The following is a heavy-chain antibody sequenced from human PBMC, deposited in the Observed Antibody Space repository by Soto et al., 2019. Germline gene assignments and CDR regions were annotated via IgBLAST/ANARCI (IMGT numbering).Heavy chain of an antibody. CDR2: IYPGDSDT. V-gene: IGHV5-51*01. D-gene: IGHD6-19*01. J-gene: IGHJ4*02. CDR3: AVGIPSLAEAGCQLAH. CDR1: GYSIPNYW. Sequence: PVVTLRISCMGSGYSIPNYWVSWFRHMHVKGLEWMVIIYPGDSDTRYGPSCEGQVTISADKSTSTAYLQWSSLKASDTAIYYCAVGIPSLAEAGCQLAHWGQGPLVTV.